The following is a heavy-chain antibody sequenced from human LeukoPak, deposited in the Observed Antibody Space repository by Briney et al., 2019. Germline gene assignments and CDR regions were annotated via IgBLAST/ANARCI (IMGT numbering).Heavy chain of an antibody. V-gene: IGHV3-23*01. D-gene: IGHD3-22*01. Sequence: GGSLRLSCAASGFTFSSYGMSWVRQAPGKGLEWVSAISGSGGSTYYADSVKGRFTVSRDNSKNTLYLQMNSLRAEDTAVYYCAKDPPPYYYDSSVPYWGQGTLVTVSS. CDR3: AKDPPPYYYDSSVPY. CDR2: ISGSGGST. CDR1: GFTFSSYG. J-gene: IGHJ4*02.